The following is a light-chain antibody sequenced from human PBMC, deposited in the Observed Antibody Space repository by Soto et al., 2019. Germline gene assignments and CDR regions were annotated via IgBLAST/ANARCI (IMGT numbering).Light chain of an antibody. CDR3: LQDYDNPLT. CDR2: HAS. V-gene: IGKV1-6*01. CDR1: RGVGND. J-gene: IGKJ4*01. Sequence: AIQLTQPPSSRSSSVGDRVTITCRASRGVGNDLGGYQQKPGKAPKLLIYHASTLQSGVPSRFSGSGSGTDFTLTISSLQAEDFATYYCLQDYDNPLTFGGGTKVGIK.